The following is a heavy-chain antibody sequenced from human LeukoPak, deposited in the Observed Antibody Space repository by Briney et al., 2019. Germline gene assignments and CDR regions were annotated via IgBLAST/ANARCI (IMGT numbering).Heavy chain of an antibody. CDR1: GGSISSYY. D-gene: IGHD3-10*01. Sequence: SETLSLTCTVSGGSISSYYWSWIRQPPGEGLEWIGYIFDSGSTNYNPSLKSRVTISVDTSKNQFSLKLSSVTAADTAVYYCARDYYGSGSFYYYYGMDVWGQGTTVTVSS. CDR2: IFDSGST. V-gene: IGHV4-59*12. J-gene: IGHJ6*02. CDR3: ARDYYGSGSFYYYYGMDV.